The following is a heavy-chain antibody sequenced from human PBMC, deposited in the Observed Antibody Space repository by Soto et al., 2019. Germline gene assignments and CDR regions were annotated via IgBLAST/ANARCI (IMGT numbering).Heavy chain of an antibody. Sequence: QVQLQESGPGLVKPSQTLSLTCTVSGGSISSGDYYWSWIRQPPGKGLEWIGYIYYSGSTYYNPSLTRRVSISVDTSKNHSTLKLSSVTAADTAVYYCASRGTTTYCSGGSCYARGFDYWGQGTLVTVSS. V-gene: IGHV4-30-4*01. D-gene: IGHD2-15*01. J-gene: IGHJ4*02. CDR3: ASRGTTTYCSGGSCYARGFDY. CDR1: GGSISSGDYY. CDR2: IYYSGST.